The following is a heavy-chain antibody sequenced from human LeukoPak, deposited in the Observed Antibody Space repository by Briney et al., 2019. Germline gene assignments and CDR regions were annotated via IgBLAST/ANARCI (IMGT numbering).Heavy chain of an antibody. CDR1: GYTFTSHY. CDR3: ARMDMDIAMVTNYLDH. D-gene: IGHD5-18*01. J-gene: IGHJ4*02. CDR2: IHPSGSST. V-gene: IGHV1-46*01. Sequence: ASVKISCKASGYTFTSHYMHWVRQAPGQGLEWMGVIHPSGSSTNYAQKFQGRVTMNKDTSTSTVYIELNSLRSEDPAVYYCARMDMDIAMVTNYLDHWGQGTLVTVSS.